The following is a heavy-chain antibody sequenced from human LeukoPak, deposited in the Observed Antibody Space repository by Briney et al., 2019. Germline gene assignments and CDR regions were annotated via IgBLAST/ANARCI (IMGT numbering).Heavy chain of an antibody. CDR1: GGSFSGYY. D-gene: IGHD6-19*01. CDR3: ARGPGIAVAGLIDY. CDR2: INHSGST. J-gene: IGHJ4*02. Sequence: SETLSLTCAVYGGSFSGYYWSWIRQPPGKGLEWIGEINHSGSTNYNPSLKSRVTISVDTSKNQFSLKLSSVIAADTAVYYCARGPGIAVAGLIDYWGQGTLVTVSS. V-gene: IGHV4-34*01.